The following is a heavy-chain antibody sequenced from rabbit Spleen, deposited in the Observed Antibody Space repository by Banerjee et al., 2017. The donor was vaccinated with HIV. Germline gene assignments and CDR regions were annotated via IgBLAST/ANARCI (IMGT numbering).Heavy chain of an antibody. D-gene: IGHD8-1*01. J-gene: IGHJ6*01. CDR2: IEGGSSAFS. CDR3: ARDSGSSFSSYGMDL. Sequence: QEQLEESGGDLVKPGASLTLTCKASGLDFSSSYWICWVRQAPGKGLEWIACIEGGSSAFSYFASWAKGRFTISKTSSTTVTLQMTSLTAADTATYFCARDSGSSFSSYGMDLWGPGTLVTVS. V-gene: IGHV1S45*01. CDR1: GLDFSSSYW.